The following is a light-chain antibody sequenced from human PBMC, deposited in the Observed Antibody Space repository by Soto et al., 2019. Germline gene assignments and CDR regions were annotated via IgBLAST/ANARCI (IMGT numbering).Light chain of an antibody. CDR1: SSNIGNNY. CDR2: ENN. CDR3: GTWDSSLSAYV. Sequence: QSVLTQPPSVSAAPGQTVTISCSGSSSNIGNNYVSWYQQLPGTAPKLLIYENNKRPSGIPDRFSGSKSGTSATLGITGLPTGDEADYYCGTWDSSLSAYVLGTGTKLTVL. J-gene: IGLJ1*01. V-gene: IGLV1-51*02.